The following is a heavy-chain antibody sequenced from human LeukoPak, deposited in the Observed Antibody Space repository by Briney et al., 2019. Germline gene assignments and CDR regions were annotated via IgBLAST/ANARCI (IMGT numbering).Heavy chain of an antibody. Sequence: GGSLRLSCAASGFTVSSNYMSWVRQAPGKGLEWVSVIYGGGSTYYADSVKGRFTISRDNSKNTLYLQMNSLRAEDTAVYYCARDRRQSGDGDVWGQGTTVTVSS. CDR2: IYGGGST. D-gene: IGHD2-21*02. J-gene: IGHJ6*02. V-gene: IGHV3-53*01. CDR1: GFTVSSNY. CDR3: ARDRRQSGDGDV.